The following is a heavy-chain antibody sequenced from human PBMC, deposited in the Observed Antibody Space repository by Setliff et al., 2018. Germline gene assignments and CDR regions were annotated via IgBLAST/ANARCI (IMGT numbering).Heavy chain of an antibody. CDR1: GESFSGHY. CDR3: ARAYYYASGNSHNYYMDV. J-gene: IGHJ6*03. CDR2: FYHSESM. D-gene: IGHD3-10*01. Sequence: SETLSLTCAVYGESFSGHYWSWIRQPPGKGLEWIGYFYHSESMSYNPSLKGRVTMSADTSKNQVSLKLTSVSAADTAVYYCARAYYYASGNSHNYYMDVWGKGIAVTVSS. V-gene: IGHV4-34*01.